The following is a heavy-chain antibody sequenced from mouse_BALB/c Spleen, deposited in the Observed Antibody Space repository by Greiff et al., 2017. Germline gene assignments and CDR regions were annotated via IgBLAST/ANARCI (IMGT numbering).Heavy chain of an antibody. J-gene: IGHJ2*01. CDR2: ISSGGSYT. CDR3: TREVITARDYFDY. V-gene: IGHV5-6-4*01. D-gene: IGHD2-1*01. Sequence: EVMLVESGGGLVKPGGSLKLSCAASGFTFSSYAMSWVRQTPEKRLEWVATISSGGSYTYYPDSVKGRFTISRDNAKNTLYLQMSSLKSEDTAMYYCTREVITARDYFDYWGQGTTLTVSS. CDR1: GFTFSSYA.